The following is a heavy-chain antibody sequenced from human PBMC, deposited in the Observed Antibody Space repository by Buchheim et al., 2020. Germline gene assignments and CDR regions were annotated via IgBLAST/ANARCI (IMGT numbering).Heavy chain of an antibody. CDR3: ARDWGDSSGYSNWFDP. Sequence: QVQLQESGPGLVKPSQTLSLTCTVSGGSIRSGDYYWSWIRQPPGKGLEWIGYIYYSGSTHYNPSLKSRVIISVDTSKNQFSLKLSSVTAADTAVYYCARDWGDSSGYSNWFDPWGQGTL. CDR2: IYYSGST. V-gene: IGHV4-30-4*01. D-gene: IGHD3-22*01. CDR1: GGSIRSGDYY. J-gene: IGHJ5*02.